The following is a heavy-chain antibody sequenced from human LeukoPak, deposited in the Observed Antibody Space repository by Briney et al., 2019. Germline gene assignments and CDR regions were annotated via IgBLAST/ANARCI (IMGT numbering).Heavy chain of an antibody. CDR2: ISGSGGGT. J-gene: IGHJ4*02. V-gene: IGHV3-23*01. D-gene: IGHD5-18*01. CDR3: AGLDTAMITSSDY. CDR1: GFTFSSYA. Sequence: GGSLRLSCAASGFTFSSYAMSWVRQAPGKGLEWVSAISGSGGGTYYADSVKGRFTISRDNSKNTLYLQMNSLRAEDTAVYYCAGLDTAMITSSDYWGQGTLVTVSS.